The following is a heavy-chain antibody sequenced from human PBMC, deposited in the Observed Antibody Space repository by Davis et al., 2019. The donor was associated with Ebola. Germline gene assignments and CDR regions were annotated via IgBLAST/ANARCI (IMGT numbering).Heavy chain of an antibody. CDR2: GTSADT. Sequence: GGSLRLSCSASGFIFSTYVMSWVRLAPGKGLEWVSTYGTSADTYYADSVKGRFTISRDNSKNTLYLQMNGLRVEDTAIYYCAKYTSNIWFDIWGQGTMVTVSS. J-gene: IGHJ3*02. CDR1: GFIFSTYV. D-gene: IGHD1-26*01. V-gene: IGHV3-23*01. CDR3: AKYTSNIWFDI.